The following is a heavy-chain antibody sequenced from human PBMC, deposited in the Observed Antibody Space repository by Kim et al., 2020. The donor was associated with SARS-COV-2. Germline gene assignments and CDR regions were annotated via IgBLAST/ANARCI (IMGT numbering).Heavy chain of an antibody. V-gene: IGHV1-18*01. J-gene: IGHJ6*02. CDR3: ARDRGIVVVPAATTYYYYYGMDV. CDR1: GYTFTSYG. Sequence: ASVKVSCKASGYTFTSYGISWVRQAPGQGLEWMGWISAYNGNTNYAQKLQGRVTMTTDTSTSTAYMELRSLRSDDTAVYYCARDRGIVVVPAATTYYYYYGMDVWGQGTTVTVSS. CDR2: ISAYNGNT. D-gene: IGHD2-2*01.